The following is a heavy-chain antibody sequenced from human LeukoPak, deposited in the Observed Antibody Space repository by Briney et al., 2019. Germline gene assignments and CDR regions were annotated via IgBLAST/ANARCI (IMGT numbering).Heavy chain of an antibody. CDR3: ARHSYDFWSGYWYYFDY. V-gene: IGHV4-39*01. D-gene: IGHD3-3*01. CDR2: IYYSGST. Sequence: SETLSLTCTVSGGSISSSSYYWGWIRQPPGKGLEWIGSIYYSGSTYYNPSLKSRVTISVDTSKNQFSLKLGSVTAADTAVYYCARHSYDFWSGYWYYFDYWGQGTLVTVSS. CDR1: GGSISSSSYY. J-gene: IGHJ4*02.